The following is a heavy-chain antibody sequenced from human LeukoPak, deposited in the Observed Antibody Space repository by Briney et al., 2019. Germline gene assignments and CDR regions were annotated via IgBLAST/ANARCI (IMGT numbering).Heavy chain of an antibody. Sequence: ASVEVSCKASGYTFTSYGISWVRQAPGQGLEWMGWISAYNGNTIYAQKLQGRVTMTTDTSTSTAYMELRSLRSDDTAVYYCARDQGSSGWGADFDYWGQGTLVTVSS. CDR2: ISAYNGNT. CDR1: GYTFTSYG. CDR3: ARDQGSSGWGADFDY. D-gene: IGHD6-19*01. V-gene: IGHV1-18*01. J-gene: IGHJ4*02.